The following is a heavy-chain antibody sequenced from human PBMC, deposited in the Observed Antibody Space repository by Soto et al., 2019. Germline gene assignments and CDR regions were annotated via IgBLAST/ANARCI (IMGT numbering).Heavy chain of an antibody. CDR3: SGYGDCSSTSCYAPDAFDI. V-gene: IGHV1-3*01. Sequence: QVQLVQSGAEVKRPGASVKVSCKASGYTFTSYAMHWVRQAPGQRLEWMGWINAGNGNTKYSQKFQGRVTITRDTSACTAYMELSSLRSEDTAVYYCSGYGDCSSTSCYAPDAFDIWGQGTMVTVSS. CDR2: INAGNGNT. D-gene: IGHD2-2*01. J-gene: IGHJ3*02. CDR1: GYTFTSYA.